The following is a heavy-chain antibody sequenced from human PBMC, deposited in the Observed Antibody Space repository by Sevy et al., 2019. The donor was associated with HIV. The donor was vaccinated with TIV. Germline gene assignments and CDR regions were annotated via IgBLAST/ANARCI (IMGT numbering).Heavy chain of an antibody. Sequence: ETLSLTCTVSGGSISSYYWSWIRQPPGKGLEWIGYIYYSGSTNYNPSLKSRVTISVDTSKNQFSLKLSSVTAADTAVYYCARGVREWPYYYYYMDVWGKGTTVTVSS. CDR1: GGSISSYY. V-gene: IGHV4-59*01. CDR3: ARGVREWPYYYYYMDV. D-gene: IGHD3-10*01. CDR2: IYYSGST. J-gene: IGHJ6*03.